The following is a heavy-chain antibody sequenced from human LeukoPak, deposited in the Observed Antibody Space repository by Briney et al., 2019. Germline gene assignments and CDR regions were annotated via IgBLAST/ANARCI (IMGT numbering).Heavy chain of an antibody. CDR3: ASGGADYGDYEHAFDI. CDR2: IKQDGSEK. J-gene: IGHJ3*02. CDR1: GFTFSSYW. D-gene: IGHD4-17*01. V-gene: IGHV3-7*01. Sequence: GGSLRLSCAASGFTFSSYWMSWVRQAPGKGLEWVANIKQDGSEKYYVDSVKGRFTISRDNAKNSLYLQMNSLRAEDTAVYYCASGGADYGDYEHAFDIWGQGTMVIVSS.